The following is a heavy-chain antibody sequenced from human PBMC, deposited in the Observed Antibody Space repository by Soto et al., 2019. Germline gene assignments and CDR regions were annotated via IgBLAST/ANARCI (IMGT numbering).Heavy chain of an antibody. Sequence: QVQLQESGPGLVKPSQTLSLTCTVSGGSISSGGYYWSWIRQHPGKGLEWIGYIYYSGSTYYNPSLTSRVTISVDTSKNQFSLKLSSVTAADTAVYYCAGGSGSYSRAYYYYYYMDVWGKGTTVTVSS. D-gene: IGHD3-10*01. J-gene: IGHJ6*03. V-gene: IGHV4-31*03. CDR2: IYYSGST. CDR3: AGGSGSYSRAYYYYYYMDV. CDR1: GGSISSGGYY.